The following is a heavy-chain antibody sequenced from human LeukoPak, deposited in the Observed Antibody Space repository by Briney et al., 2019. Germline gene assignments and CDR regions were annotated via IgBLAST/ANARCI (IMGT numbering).Heavy chain of an antibody. CDR1: GFTFSTYG. V-gene: IGHV3-30*02. J-gene: IGHJ4*02. Sequence: GGSLRLSCAASGFTFSTYGMHWVRQAPGKGLEWVTFIGFDGSHKYYADSVKGRFTVSRDNSKNTLYVQMNSLRAEDTAVYYCAKDSTALSGWFDYWGQGTLVTVSS. D-gene: IGHD2-21*02. CDR3: AKDSTALSGWFDY. CDR2: IGFDGSHK.